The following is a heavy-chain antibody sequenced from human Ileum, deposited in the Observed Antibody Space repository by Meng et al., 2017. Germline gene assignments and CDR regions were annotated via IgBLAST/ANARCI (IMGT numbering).Heavy chain of an antibody. D-gene: IGHD6-13*01. CDR3: ARDQKVWQLDY. V-gene: IGHV3-74*01. J-gene: IGHJ4*02. Sequence: GGSLRLSCTVSGFTSSSYWMHWVRQAPGGGLLWVSRIIPNGSGATYADSVRGRFTISRDNAKNTVYLQMNSLRAEDTGVYYCARDQKVWQLDYWGQGTLVTVSS. CDR1: GFTSSSYW. CDR2: IIPNGSGA.